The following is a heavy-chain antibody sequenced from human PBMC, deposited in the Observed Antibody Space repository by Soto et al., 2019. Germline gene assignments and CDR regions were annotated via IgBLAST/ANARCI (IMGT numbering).Heavy chain of an antibody. CDR1: GGSINSNNYY. CDR2: IYYSGYT. V-gene: IGHV4-39*01. CDR3: ARHVGSGSYADWNFDI. Sequence: SETLSLTCSVSGGSINSNNYYWGWIRQPPGKGLEWIGSIYYSGYTYYNPSLKSRITTSLDTSKNQVSLKLSSVTAADTAVYYCARHVGSGSYADWNFDIWGRGTLVTVSS. D-gene: IGHD3-10*01. J-gene: IGHJ2*01.